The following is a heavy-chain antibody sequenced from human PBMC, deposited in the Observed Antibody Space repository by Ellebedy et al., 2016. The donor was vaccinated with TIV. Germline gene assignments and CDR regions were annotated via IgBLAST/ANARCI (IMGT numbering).Heavy chain of an antibody. CDR3: ATQYSSSWWPVYFDY. Sequence: GESLKISCAASGFTFSSYAMSWVRQAPGKGLEWVSAISGSGGSTYYADSVKGRFTISRDNSKNTLYLQMNSLRAEDTAVYYCATQYSSSWWPVYFDYWGQGTLVTVSS. CDR2: ISGSGGST. D-gene: IGHD6-13*01. CDR1: GFTFSSYA. J-gene: IGHJ4*02. V-gene: IGHV3-23*01.